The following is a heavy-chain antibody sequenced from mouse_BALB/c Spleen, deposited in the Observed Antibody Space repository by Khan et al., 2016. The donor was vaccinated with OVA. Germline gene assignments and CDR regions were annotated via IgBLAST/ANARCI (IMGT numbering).Heavy chain of an antibody. J-gene: IGHJ3*01. CDR2: IYPFNDDT. D-gene: IGHD1-1*01. Sequence: EVQLQQSGPELVKPGASVKMSCKASGYTFTSYVMHWVKQKPGLGLEWIGYIYPFNDDTKYNEKFKDKATLTSDKSSSTAYMELSSLTSEDYAFFYCAPVGTYYVSFAYWGHGTLVTVSA. CDR3: APVGTYYVSFAY. V-gene: IGHV1S136*01. CDR1: GYTFTSYV.